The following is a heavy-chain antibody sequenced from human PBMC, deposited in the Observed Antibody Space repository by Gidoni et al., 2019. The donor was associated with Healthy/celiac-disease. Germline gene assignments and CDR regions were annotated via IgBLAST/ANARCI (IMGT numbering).Heavy chain of an antibody. J-gene: IGHJ5*02. CDR2: IYYSGST. V-gene: IGHV4-39*01. Sequence: QLQLQESGPGLVKPSETLSLTCTVSGGSISSSSYYWGWIRQPPGKGLEWIGSIYYSGSTYYNPSLKSRVTISVDTSKNQFSLKLSSVTAADTAVYYCARHPGGYFERIGFGPWGQRTLVTVSS. D-gene: IGHD3-9*01. CDR1: GGSISSSSYY. CDR3: ARHPGGYFERIGFGP.